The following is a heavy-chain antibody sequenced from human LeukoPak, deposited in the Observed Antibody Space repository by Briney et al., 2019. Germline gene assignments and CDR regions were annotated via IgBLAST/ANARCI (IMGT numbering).Heavy chain of an antibody. CDR1: GGSFSGYY. CDR3: ARGRRYFDWVPRLLDF. Sequence: SETLSLTCAGYGGSFSGYYWSWIRQPPGKGLEWIEEINHSGSTNYNPSLKSRVTISVDTSKNQFSMKLSSVTAADTAVYYCARGRRYFDWVPRLLDFWGQGTLVTVSS. D-gene: IGHD3-9*01. CDR2: INHSGST. V-gene: IGHV4-34*01. J-gene: IGHJ4*02.